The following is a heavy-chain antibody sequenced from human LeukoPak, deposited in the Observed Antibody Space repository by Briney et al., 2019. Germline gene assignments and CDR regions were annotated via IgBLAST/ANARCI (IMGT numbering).Heavy chain of an antibody. CDR1: GFTFSSYA. V-gene: IGHV3-23*01. D-gene: IGHD2-2*01. Sequence: GGSLRLSCAASGFTFSSYAMSWVRQAPGKGLEWVSAISGSGGSTYYADSVKGRFTISRDNSKNTLYLQMNSLRAEDTAVCYCAKDHDIVVVPAAMVYWGQGTLVTVSS. CDR3: AKDHDIVVVPAAMVY. J-gene: IGHJ4*02. CDR2: ISGSGGST.